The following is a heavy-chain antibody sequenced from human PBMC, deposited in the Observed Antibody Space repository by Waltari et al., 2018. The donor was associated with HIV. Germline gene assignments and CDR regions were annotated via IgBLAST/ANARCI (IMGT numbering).Heavy chain of an antibody. J-gene: IGHJ3*02. D-gene: IGHD3-22*01. CDR2: IYPFDADT. CDR1: GYTFTNYW. Sequence: EVQLVQSGAEVRQSGESLKISCKASGYTFTNYWIAWVRQMSGEGLEWMGIIYPFDADTRYNPSFEGQITIPADKSLATAYLEWSNLNASDAAIYYCARLFYYDTTGYINNAFDIWGQGTVVTVS. V-gene: IGHV5-51*03. CDR3: ARLFYYDTTGYINNAFDI.